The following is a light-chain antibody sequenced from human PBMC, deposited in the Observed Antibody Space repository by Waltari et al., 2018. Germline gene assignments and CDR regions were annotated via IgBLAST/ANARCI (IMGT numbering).Light chain of an antibody. CDR3: QQYGDSMT. J-gene: IGKJ1*01. CDR1: QAVSTSY. Sequence: ELVLTQSPGTLSLSPGERGTLSCRASQAVSTSYLVWYQQKPGQAPRLLIYGASRRATGIPDRFSGSGSGTDFTLTISRLEPEDFAMYYCQQYGDSMTFGQGTKVEIK. CDR2: GAS. V-gene: IGKV3-20*01.